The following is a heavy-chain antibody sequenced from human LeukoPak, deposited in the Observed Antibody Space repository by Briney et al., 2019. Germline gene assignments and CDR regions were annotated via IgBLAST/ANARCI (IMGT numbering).Heavy chain of an antibody. J-gene: IGHJ4*02. CDR2: IYTSGST. D-gene: IGHD6-6*01. CDR3: AKVDGSSIDY. CDR1: GGSISSSSYY. V-gene: IGHV4-61*02. Sequence: SETLSLTCTVSGGSISSSSYYWSWIRQPAGKGLEWIGRIYTSGSTNYNPSLKSRVTISVDTSKNQFSLKLSSVTAADTAVYYCAKVDGSSIDYWGQGTLVTVSS.